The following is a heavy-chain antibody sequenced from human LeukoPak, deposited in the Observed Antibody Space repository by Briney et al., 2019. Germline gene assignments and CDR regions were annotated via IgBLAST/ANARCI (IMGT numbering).Heavy chain of an antibody. Sequence: SETLSLTCTVSGGSISSYYWSWIRQPPGKGLEWIGYIYNSGSTNYNPSPKSRVTISVDTAKNQFSLKLSYVTAADTAVYYCARGGYSYGYDDDFDYWGQGTLVTVSS. D-gene: IGHD5-18*01. V-gene: IGHV4-59*01. CDR1: GGSISSYY. CDR2: IYNSGST. CDR3: ARGGYSYGYDDDFDY. J-gene: IGHJ4*02.